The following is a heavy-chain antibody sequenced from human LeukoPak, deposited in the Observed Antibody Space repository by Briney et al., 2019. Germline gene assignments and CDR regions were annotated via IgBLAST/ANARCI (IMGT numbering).Heavy chain of an antibody. CDR3: ASTVGLDY. J-gene: IGHJ4*02. CDR2: MKEDGSQK. V-gene: IGHV3-7*01. D-gene: IGHD3-16*01. Sequence: GGSLRLSCEASGFTFSKYWMSWVRQAPGKGLEWVANMKEDGSQKHYVDSVKGRFTISRDNTKNSLYLQMNSLRADDTAAYYCASTVGLDYWGQGTLVTVSS. CDR1: GFTFSKYW.